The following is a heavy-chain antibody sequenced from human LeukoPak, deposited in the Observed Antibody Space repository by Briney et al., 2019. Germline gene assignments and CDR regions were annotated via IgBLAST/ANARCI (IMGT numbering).Heavy chain of an antibody. D-gene: IGHD5-12*01. CDR3: ARDPSVGGYSGSELDF. CDR1: GLTFSHFF. V-gene: IGHV3-64*01. CDR2: ISYTGDET. J-gene: IGHJ4*02. Sequence: PGGSLRLSCAGSGLTFSHFFIHWVRQAPGKGLEYVSAISYTGDETYYAKSVKGRFTVSRDNSKNTLYLQMGSLRPEDTAIYFCARDPSVGGYSGSELDFWGQGTLVTVSS.